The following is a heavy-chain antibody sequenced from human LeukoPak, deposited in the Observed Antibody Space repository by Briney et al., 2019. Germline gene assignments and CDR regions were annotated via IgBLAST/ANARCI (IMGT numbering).Heavy chain of an antibody. CDR1: GFTFSSYA. V-gene: IGHV3-30*04. Sequence: PGRSLRLSCTASGFTFSSYAMHWVRQAPGKGLGWVAVISYDGSNKYYADSVKGRFTISRDNSKNTLYLQMNSLRAEDTAVYYCARLGHSSGWYHFDYWGQGTLVTVSS. CDR2: ISYDGSNK. J-gene: IGHJ4*02. D-gene: IGHD6-19*01. CDR3: ARLGHSSGWYHFDY.